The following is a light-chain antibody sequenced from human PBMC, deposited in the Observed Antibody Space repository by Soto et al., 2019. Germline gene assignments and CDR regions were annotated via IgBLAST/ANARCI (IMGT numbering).Light chain of an antibody. CDR3: QQYDSSFT. V-gene: IGKV3-20*01. Sequence: IVLTQSPATLSLSPGERATLSCTASQYVTTTYIAWYQQKFGQAPRLLIYGASTRATGTPDRFTGGGFGKDFTLTISRVEPEDFAVYYCQQYDSSFTFGGGTKVEMK. CDR2: GAS. J-gene: IGKJ4*01. CDR1: QYVTTTY.